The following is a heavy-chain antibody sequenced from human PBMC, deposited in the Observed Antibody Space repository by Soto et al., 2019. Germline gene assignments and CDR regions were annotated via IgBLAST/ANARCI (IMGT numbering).Heavy chain of an antibody. V-gene: IGHV4-34*01. CDR2: INHSGST. CDR3: ARVRLTMVRGVIYYYYYYGMDV. Sequence: SETLSLTCAVYGGSFSGCYWSWIRQPPGKGLEWIGEINHSGSTNYNPSLKSRVTISVDTSKNQFSLKLSSVTAADTAVYYCARVRLTMVRGVIYYYYYYGMDVWGQGTTVTVSS. D-gene: IGHD3-10*01. CDR1: GGSFSGCY. J-gene: IGHJ6*02.